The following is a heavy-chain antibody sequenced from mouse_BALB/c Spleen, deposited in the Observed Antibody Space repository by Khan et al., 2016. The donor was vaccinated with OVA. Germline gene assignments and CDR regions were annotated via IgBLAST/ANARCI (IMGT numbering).Heavy chain of an antibody. CDR2: INSNGGST. V-gene: IGHV5-6-3*01. J-gene: IGHJ2*01. Sequence: EVKLVESGGGLVQPGGSLKLSCAASGFTFSSYGMSWVRQTPDKRLELVATINSNGGSTYYPDSVKGRFTISRDNAKNTLYLQMSSLKSEDTAMYYCAKLVDYWGQGTTLTVSS. CDR3: AKLVDY. D-gene: IGHD4-1*01. CDR1: GFTFSSYG.